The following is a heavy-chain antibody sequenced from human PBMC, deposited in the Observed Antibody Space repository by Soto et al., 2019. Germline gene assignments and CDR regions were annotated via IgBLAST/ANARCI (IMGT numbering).Heavy chain of an antibody. Sequence: GESLKISCKGSGYSFTSYWIGWVRQMPGKGLEWMGIIYPGDSDIRYSPSFEGQVTISADKSISIAYLQWSSLRASDTAMYYCARHGGRRPQLFYYYGMDVWGQGTTVTVYS. CDR1: GYSFTSYW. CDR2: IYPGDSDI. CDR3: ARHGGRRPQLFYYYGMDV. V-gene: IGHV5-51*01. D-gene: IGHD3-16*01. J-gene: IGHJ6*02.